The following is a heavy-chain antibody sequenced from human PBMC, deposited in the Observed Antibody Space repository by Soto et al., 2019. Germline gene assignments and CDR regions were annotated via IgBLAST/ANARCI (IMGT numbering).Heavy chain of an antibody. D-gene: IGHD2-8*01. V-gene: IGHV4-31*03. CDR1: GGSISSGGYY. CDR2: IYYSGST. CDR3: ARSTKLRMVYARSGNXFDP. Sequence: PSETLSLTCTVSGGSISSGGYYWSLILQHPWKGLEWIGYIYYSGSTYYNPSLKSRVTISLDTSKNQFPLKLSSVTAADTAVYYCARSTKLRMVYARSGNXFDPWGQGTLVTVSS. J-gene: IGHJ5*02.